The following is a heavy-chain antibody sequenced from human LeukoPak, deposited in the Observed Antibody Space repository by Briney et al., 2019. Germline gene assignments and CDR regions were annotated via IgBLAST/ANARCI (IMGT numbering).Heavy chain of an antibody. CDR3: AKGSGGSYYGFFDY. Sequence: PGGSLRLSCAASGFTFSSYGMHWVRQAPGKGLEWVAVISSDGSANYYADSVKGRFTISRDNSMHTLYMQMNSLRAEDTAVYYCAKGSGGSYYGFFDYWGQGTLVTVS. V-gene: IGHV3-30*18. D-gene: IGHD1-26*01. J-gene: IGHJ4*02. CDR1: GFTFSSYG. CDR2: ISSDGSAN.